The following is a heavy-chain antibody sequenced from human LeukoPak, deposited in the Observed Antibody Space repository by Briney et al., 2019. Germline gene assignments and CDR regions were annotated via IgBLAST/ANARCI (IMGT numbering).Heavy chain of an antibody. CDR2: INHSGST. Sequence: SETLSLTRADHGGSFSGYYWSWIRQPPGKGLEWIGEINHSGSTNYNPSLKSRVTISVDTSKNQFSLKLSSVTAADTAVYYCARMYQLPYSTATYYFDYWGQGTLVTVSS. V-gene: IGHV4-34*01. CDR1: GGSFSGYY. CDR3: ARMYQLPYSTATYYFDY. D-gene: IGHD2-2*01. J-gene: IGHJ4*02.